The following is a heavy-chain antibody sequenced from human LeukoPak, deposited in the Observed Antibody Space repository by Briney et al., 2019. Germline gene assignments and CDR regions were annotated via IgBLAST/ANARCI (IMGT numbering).Heavy chain of an antibody. V-gene: IGHV3-23*01. CDR1: GFAFSSYA. Sequence: GGSLRLSCAAPGFAFSSYAMSWGRQAPGKVLEWVSGISVSGGSTYYADSVKGRFNVSRGNSKNTLYLQMNSMRADDTAVYYCATGGYYYDSSGSFDYWGQGTLVTVS. CDR2: ISVSGGST. CDR3: ATGGYYYDSSGSFDY. J-gene: IGHJ4*02. D-gene: IGHD3-22*01.